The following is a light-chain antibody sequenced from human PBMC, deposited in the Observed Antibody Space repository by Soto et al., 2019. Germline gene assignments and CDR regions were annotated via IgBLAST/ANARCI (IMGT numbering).Light chain of an antibody. V-gene: IGLV1-44*01. CDR1: SSNIGSNT. CDR3: AAWDDSLNAWV. Sequence: QSVLTQPPSASGTPGQRVTISCSGSSSNIGSNTVNWYQQLPGTAPKLLIHNNNQRPSGVPDRFSVSKSGTSASLANSGLRSEDEAHYYCAAWDDSLNAWVFGGGTKLTVL. J-gene: IGLJ3*02. CDR2: NNN.